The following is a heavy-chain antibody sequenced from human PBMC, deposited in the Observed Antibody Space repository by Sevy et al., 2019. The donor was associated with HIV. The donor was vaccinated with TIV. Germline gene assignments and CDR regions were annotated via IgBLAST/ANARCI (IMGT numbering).Heavy chain of an antibody. V-gene: IGHV4-59*01. D-gene: IGHD3-9*01. Sequence: SETLSLICTVSGGSINSFYWNWIRQSPGKGLEWIGYVDDSGRTNSNPSLKSRVTISKDMSQKQFSLKLTSVTAADTAVYYCAREVYDIMTGYSGGMDVWGQGTTVTVSS. CDR1: GGSINSFY. CDR3: AREVYDIMTGYSGGMDV. J-gene: IGHJ6*02. CDR2: VDDSGRT.